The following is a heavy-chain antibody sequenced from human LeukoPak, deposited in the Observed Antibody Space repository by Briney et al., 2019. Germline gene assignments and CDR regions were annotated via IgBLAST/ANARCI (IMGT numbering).Heavy chain of an antibody. CDR2: ISSSGNVI. CDR3: ARGFGDTSMDY. D-gene: IGHD2-2*01. CDR1: GFTFSSYW. Sequence: GGSLRLSCAASGFTFSSYWMSWVRQAPGKGLEWVSYISSSGNVIYYADSVKGRFTISRDNAKNSLDVQMNSLRVEDTAVYYCARGFGDTSMDYWGQGTLVTVSS. V-gene: IGHV3-48*04. J-gene: IGHJ4*02.